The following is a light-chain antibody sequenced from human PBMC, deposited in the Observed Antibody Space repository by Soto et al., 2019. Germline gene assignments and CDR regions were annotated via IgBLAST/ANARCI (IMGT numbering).Light chain of an antibody. V-gene: IGLV2-14*03. CDR3: SSYTSSSTYV. Sequence: QSALTQPASVSGSPGQSIAISCTGTSSDVGVYDYVSWYQQHPGKAPKLMIYDVSNRPSGVSNLFSASKSDNTASLTISVLQAEDEADYYCSSYTSSSTYVFGTGNKLPVL. CDR2: DVS. J-gene: IGLJ1*01. CDR1: SSDVGVYDY.